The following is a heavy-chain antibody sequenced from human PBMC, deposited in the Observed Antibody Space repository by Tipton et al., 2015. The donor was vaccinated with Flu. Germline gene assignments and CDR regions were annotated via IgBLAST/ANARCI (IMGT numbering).Heavy chain of an antibody. D-gene: IGHD3-10*02. CDR1: GYSIRSAYY. CDR3: ARHTGDSVRGVIDY. Sequence: TLSLTCSVSGYSIRSAYYWGWVRRPPGKGLEWIGTIYHSGTTYYNPSLKSRLTISVDTSKNQFSLRLNSVTAADTAVYYCARHTGDSVRGVIDYWGQGTLVTVSS. V-gene: IGHV4-38-2*01. CDR2: IYHSGTT. J-gene: IGHJ4*02.